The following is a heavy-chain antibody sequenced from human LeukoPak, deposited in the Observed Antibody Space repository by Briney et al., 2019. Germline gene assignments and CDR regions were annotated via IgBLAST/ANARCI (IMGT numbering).Heavy chain of an antibody. V-gene: IGHV3-7*01. CDR3: ARGRSRYGFGELLNAFDI. D-gene: IGHD3-10*01. Sequence: GGSLRLSCAASGFTFSSYWMSWVRQAPGKGLEWVANIKQDGSEKYYVDSVKGRFTISRDNAKNPLYLQMNSLRAEDTAVYYCARGRSRYGFGELLNAFDIWGQGTMVTVSS. CDR2: IKQDGSEK. CDR1: GFTFSSYW. J-gene: IGHJ3*02.